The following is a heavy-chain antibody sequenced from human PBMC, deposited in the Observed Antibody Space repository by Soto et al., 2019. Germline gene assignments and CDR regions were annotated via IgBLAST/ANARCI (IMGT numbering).Heavy chain of an antibody. CDR3: AHSPWGAAPDY. Sequence: SGPTLVNPTQTLTLTCALSGFSVSARGVGVGWIRQPPGKALEWLAIIYWNDDKLYRPSLQSRLTITKYTSKNQVVLTMTNMDPVDTATYYCAHSPWGAAPDYWGQGTPVTSPQ. CDR1: GFSVSARGVG. J-gene: IGHJ4*02. V-gene: IGHV2-5*01. D-gene: IGHD3-16*01. CDR2: IYWNDDK.